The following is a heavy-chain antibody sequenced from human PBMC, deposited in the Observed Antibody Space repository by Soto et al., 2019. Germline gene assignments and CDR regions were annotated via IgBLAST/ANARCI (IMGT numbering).Heavy chain of an antibody. J-gene: IGHJ5*02. Sequence: SETLSLTCTVSGGSISSYYWSWIRQPPGKGLEWIGYIYYSGSTYYNPSLKSRVTISVDTSKNQFSLKLSSVTAADTAVYYCASADYGSGSEFDPWGQGTLVTVSS. CDR3: ASADYGSGSEFDP. V-gene: IGHV4-59*08. D-gene: IGHD3-10*01. CDR2: IYYSGST. CDR1: GGSISSYY.